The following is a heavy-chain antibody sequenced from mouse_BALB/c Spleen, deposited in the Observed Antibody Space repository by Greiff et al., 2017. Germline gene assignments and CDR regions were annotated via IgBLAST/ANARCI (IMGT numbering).Heavy chain of an antibody. V-gene: IGHV1-7*01. D-gene: IGHD1-1*01. CDR2: INPSTGYT. CDR3: ARLITTVVATD. J-gene: IGHJ2*01. CDR1: GYTFTSYW. Sequence: VQLQQSGAELAKPGASVKMSCKASGYTFTSYWMHWVKQRPGQGLEWIGYINPSTGYTEYNQKFTDKATLTADKSSSTAYMQLSSLTSEDSAVYYCARLITTVVATDWGQGTTLTVSA.